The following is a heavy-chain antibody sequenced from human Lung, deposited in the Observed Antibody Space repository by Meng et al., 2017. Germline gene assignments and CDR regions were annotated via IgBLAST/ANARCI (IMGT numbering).Heavy chain of an antibody. J-gene: IGHJ4*02. V-gene: IGHV4-34*01. CDR3: ARGPTTMAHDFDY. D-gene: IGHD4-11*01. CDR1: GGSFSDYY. Sequence: LQAWVEGLLEPSVTLFLPCVVSGGSFSDYYWSWIRQPPGKGLEWIGEINHSGSTNYNPSLESRATISVDTSQNNLSLKLSSVTAADSDVYYCARGPTTMAHDFDYWGQGTLVTVSS. CDR2: INHSGST.